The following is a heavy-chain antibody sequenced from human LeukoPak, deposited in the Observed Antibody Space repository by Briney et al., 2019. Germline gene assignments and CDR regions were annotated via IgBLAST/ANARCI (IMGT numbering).Heavy chain of an antibody. J-gene: IGHJ4*02. Sequence: GASVKVSCKASGYTFTSYGISWVRQAPGQGLEWMGWINPNSGGTNYAQKFQGRVTMTRDTSISTAYMELSRLRSDDTAVYYCASGDYGDPPPNYWGQGTLVTVSS. CDR3: ASGDYGDPPPNY. CDR2: INPNSGGT. V-gene: IGHV1-2*02. CDR1: GYTFTSYG. D-gene: IGHD4/OR15-4a*01.